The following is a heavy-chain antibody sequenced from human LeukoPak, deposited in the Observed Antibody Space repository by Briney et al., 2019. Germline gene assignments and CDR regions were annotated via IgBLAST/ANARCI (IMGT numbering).Heavy chain of an antibody. V-gene: IGHV3-11*01. CDR3: ARARDNWNYEAFDI. Sequence: PGGSLRLSCAASGFTFSDYYMNLIRQAPGKGLEWVSYISDSGNTIHSADSVKGRFTISRDNAKNSLYLQMNSLRAEDTAVYYCARARDNWNYEAFDIWGQGTMVTVSS. D-gene: IGHD1-7*01. CDR1: GFTFSDYY. J-gene: IGHJ3*02. CDR2: ISDSGNTI.